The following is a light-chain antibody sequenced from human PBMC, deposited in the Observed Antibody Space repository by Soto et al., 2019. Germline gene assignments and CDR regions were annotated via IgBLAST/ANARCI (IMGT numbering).Light chain of an antibody. Sequence: QSALAQPASVSGSPGQSITISCTGTSSDVGAYNSVSWYQQHPHRAPQVIIYKGTQRPSGVSNRFSGSTSGNAASLTISALQTDDEADYFCCSSATESTYGCGTGTKLTVL. CDR2: KGT. CDR3: CSSATESTYG. V-gene: IGLV2-23*01. CDR1: SSDVGAYNS. J-gene: IGLJ1*01.